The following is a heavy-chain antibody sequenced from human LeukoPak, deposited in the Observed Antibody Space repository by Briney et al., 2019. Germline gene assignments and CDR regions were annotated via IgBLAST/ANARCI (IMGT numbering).Heavy chain of an antibody. Sequence: PSETLPLTCTVSGGSVTSGSNFWNWIRQPPGKGLEWIGYIYYSGSTNYNPSLKSRVTISVDTSKNQFSLKLSSVTAADTAVYYCARAIYDSSVHFDYRGQGTLVTVSS. V-gene: IGHV4-61*01. CDR1: GGSVTSGSNF. CDR3: ARAIYDSSVHFDY. J-gene: IGHJ4*02. CDR2: IYYSGST. D-gene: IGHD3-22*01.